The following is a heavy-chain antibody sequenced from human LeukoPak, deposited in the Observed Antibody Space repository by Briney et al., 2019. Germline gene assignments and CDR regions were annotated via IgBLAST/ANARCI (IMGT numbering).Heavy chain of an antibody. CDR3: ARGGYTSGWPDYHYYMDV. CDR2: MYTSEST. V-gene: IGHV4-61*02. J-gene: IGHJ6*03. Sequence: SETLSLTCTASSGSISTSNYYWSWIRQPAGKGLEWIGRMYTSESTNYNPSLKSRVTMSVDTSKNQFSLTLRSVIAADTAVYFCARGGYTSGWPDYHYYMDVWGKGTTVTISS. D-gene: IGHD6-19*01. CDR1: SGSISTSNYY.